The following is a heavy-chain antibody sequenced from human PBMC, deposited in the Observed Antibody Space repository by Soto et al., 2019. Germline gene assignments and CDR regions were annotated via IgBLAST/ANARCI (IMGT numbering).Heavy chain of an antibody. D-gene: IGHD4-17*01. J-gene: IGHJ6*02. CDR1: GDSVSSNNAA. Sequence: SQTLSLTCAISGDSVSSNNAAWNWIRQSPSRGLEWLGRTYYRSKWYNDYTVSVKSRITINPDTSKNQFSLQLNSVTPEDTAVYYCAREGRGNYGDHVSTYFYYGLDVWGQGTTVTVSS. CDR3: AREGRGNYGDHVSTYFYYGLDV. CDR2: TYYRSKWYN. V-gene: IGHV6-1*01.